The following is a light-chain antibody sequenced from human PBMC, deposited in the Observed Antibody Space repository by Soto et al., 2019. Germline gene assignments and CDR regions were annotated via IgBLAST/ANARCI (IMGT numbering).Light chain of an antibody. CDR3: CSYVGATTYV. Sequence: VLTQPASVSGSPGQSITISCTGTSSTVGGFNVVSWYQQHPGKAPKVIIYEGIKRPSGVSNRFSGSNSGSTASLTISGLQAEDEADYYCCSYVGATTYVFGTGTKVTVL. V-gene: IGLV2-23*01. CDR2: EGI. CDR1: SSTVGGFNV. J-gene: IGLJ1*01.